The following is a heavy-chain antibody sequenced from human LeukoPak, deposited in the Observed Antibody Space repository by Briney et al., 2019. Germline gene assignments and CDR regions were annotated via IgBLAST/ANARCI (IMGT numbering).Heavy chain of an antibody. CDR1: GGSISSYY. J-gene: IGHJ4*02. CDR2: IYYSGST. D-gene: IGHD5-24*01. V-gene: IGHV4-59*01. CDR3: ARDLGLDGYTSYYFDY. Sequence: SETLSLTCTVSGGSISSYYWSWIRQPPGKGLEWIGYIYYSGSTNYNPSLKGRVTISVDTSKNQFSLKLSSVTAADTAVYYCARDLGLDGYTSYYFDYWGQGTLVTVSS.